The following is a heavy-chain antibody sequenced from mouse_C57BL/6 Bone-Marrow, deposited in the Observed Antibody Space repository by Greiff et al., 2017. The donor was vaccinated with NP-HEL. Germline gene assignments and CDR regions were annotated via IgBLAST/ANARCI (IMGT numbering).Heavy chain of an antibody. CDR3: VGKLGTFLFAY. CDR1: GFSFNTYA. J-gene: IGHJ3*01. D-gene: IGHD4-1*01. CDR2: IRSKSNNYAT. V-gene: IGHV10-1*01. Sequence: EVKLMESGGGLVQPKGSLKLSCAASGFSFNTYAMNWVRQAPGKGLEWVARIRSKSNNYATYYADSVKDRFTISRDDSESMLYLQMNNLKTEDTAMYYCVGKLGTFLFAYWGQGTLVTVSA.